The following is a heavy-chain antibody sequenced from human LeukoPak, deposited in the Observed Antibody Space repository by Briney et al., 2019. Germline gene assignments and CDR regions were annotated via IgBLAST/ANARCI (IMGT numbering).Heavy chain of an antibody. CDR3: ARRGNYKGADYFQH. V-gene: IGHV3-48*01. Sequence: GGSLRLSCAASGFTFSSYSMNWVRQAPGKGLEWVSYISSSSSTIYYADSVKGRFALSRDNAKNSLYLQMNSLRAEDTAVYYCARRGNYKGADYFQHWGQGTLVTVSS. D-gene: IGHD4-11*01. CDR2: ISSSSSTI. J-gene: IGHJ1*01. CDR1: GFTFSSYS.